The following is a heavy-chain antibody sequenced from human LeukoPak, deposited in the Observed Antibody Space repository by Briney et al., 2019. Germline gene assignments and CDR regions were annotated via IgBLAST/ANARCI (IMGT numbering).Heavy chain of an antibody. D-gene: IGHD3-22*01. V-gene: IGHV2-5*02. CDR3: ARLIETYYYDSSGYYYFDY. J-gene: IGHJ4*02. CDR2: IYWDDDK. Sequence: SGPTLVKPTQTLTLTCTFSGFSLRTRGVGVGWIRQPPGKALEWLSLIYWDDDKRYSPSLKSRLTITKDTSKNQVVLTMTNMDPVDTATYYCARLIETYYYDSSGYYYFDYWGQGTLVTVSS. CDR1: GFSLRTRGVG.